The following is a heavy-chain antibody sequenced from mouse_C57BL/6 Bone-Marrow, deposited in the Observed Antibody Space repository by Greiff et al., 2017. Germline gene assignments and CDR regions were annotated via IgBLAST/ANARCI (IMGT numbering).Heavy chain of an antibody. V-gene: IGHV1-81*01. CDR3: AWTVLLYYYAMDY. CDR1: GYTFTSYG. Sequence: QVQLQQSGAELARPGASVKLSCKASGYTFTSYGISWVKQRTGQGLEWIGEIYPRSGNTYYNEKFKGKATLTADKASSTTYMELRSLTSEDSAVYFCAWTVLLYYYAMDYWGQGTSVTVSS. D-gene: IGHD1-1*01. CDR2: IYPRSGNT. J-gene: IGHJ4*01.